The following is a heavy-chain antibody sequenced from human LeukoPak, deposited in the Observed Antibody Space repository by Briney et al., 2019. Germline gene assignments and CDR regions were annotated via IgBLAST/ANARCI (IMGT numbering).Heavy chain of an antibody. D-gene: IGHD6-13*01. V-gene: IGHV1-46*01. J-gene: IGHJ6*02. CDR3: AAWGSSSSPLPGMDV. CDR2: IDPNGGGT. Sequence: ASVKVSCKASGYTFTSYYMHWVRQAPGQGLEWMGVIDPNGGGTSYPQKVQDRLTMTRDTSTSTVSMELSSLRPEDTAVYYCAAWGSSSSPLPGMDVWGQGTTVTVSS. CDR1: GYTFTSYY.